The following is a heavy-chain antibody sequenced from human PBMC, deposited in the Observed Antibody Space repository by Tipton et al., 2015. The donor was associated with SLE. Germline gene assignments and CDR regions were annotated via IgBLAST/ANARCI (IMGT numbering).Heavy chain of an antibody. Sequence: GLVKPSETLSLTCTVSGGSISSYYWSWIRQPPGKVLEWIGYIYYSGSTNYTPSLKSRVTISVDTSKNQFSLKLSSVIAADTAVYYGAGVNYGGYWGQGALVTVSS. J-gene: IGHJ4*02. V-gene: IGHV4-59*01. D-gene: IGHD1-7*01. CDR1: GGSISSYY. CDR2: IYYSGST. CDR3: AGVNYGGY.